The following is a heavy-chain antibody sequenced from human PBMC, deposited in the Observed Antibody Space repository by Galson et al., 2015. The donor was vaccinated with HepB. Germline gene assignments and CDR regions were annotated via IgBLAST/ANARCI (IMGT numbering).Heavy chain of an antibody. V-gene: IGHV3-43*01. CDR2: ISWDGGST. J-gene: IGHJ4*02. Sequence: SLRLSCAASGFTFDDYTMHWVRQAPGKGLEWVSLISWDGGSTYYADSVKGRFTISRDNSKNSLYLQMNSLRTEDTALYYCAKAISRKVSWVDFDYWGQGTLVTVSS. D-gene: IGHD6-13*01. CDR1: GFTFDDYT. CDR3: AKAISRKVSWVDFDY.